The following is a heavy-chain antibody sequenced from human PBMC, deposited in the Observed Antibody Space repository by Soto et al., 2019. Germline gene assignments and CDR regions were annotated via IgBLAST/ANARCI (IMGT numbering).Heavy chain of an antibody. D-gene: IGHD5-18*01. CDR3: FRDTASGGADV. Sequence: EEELVESGGGLVQPGRSLRLSCATSGFTLRDSAMHWVRQVPGGGLEWVSGILASGDVGYVDSVRGRFTMSRDVAKGSLHLKLNSLKPRVTAVYFCFRDTASGGADVWGQGTTVTVSS. J-gene: IGHJ6*01. V-gene: IGHV3-9*01. CDR1: GFTLRDSA. CDR2: ILASGDV.